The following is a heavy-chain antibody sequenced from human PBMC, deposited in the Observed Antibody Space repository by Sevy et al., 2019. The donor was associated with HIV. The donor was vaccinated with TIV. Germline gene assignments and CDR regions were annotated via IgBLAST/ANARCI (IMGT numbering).Heavy chain of an antibody. J-gene: IGHJ4*02. CDR2: FDPEDGET. Sequence: ASVKVSCKVSGYTLTELSMHWVRQAPGKGLEWMGGFDPEDGETIYAQKHQGRVTMTGDTSTNTAYMELSSLRSEDTAVYYCATEPFYYYSSSYYFRALDYWGQGTLVTVSS. CDR3: ATEPFYYYSSSYYFRALDY. CDR1: GYTLTELS. D-gene: IGHD3-22*01. V-gene: IGHV1-24*01.